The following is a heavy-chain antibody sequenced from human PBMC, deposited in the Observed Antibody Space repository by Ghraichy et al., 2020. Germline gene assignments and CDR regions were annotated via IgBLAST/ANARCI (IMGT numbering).Heavy chain of an antibody. CDR2: TRNKANSYTT. CDR3: ARVSSGHTSRRAFDI. D-gene: IGHD1-26*01. V-gene: IGHV3-72*01. J-gene: IGHJ3*02. Sequence: GESLNISCAASGFTFSDHYMDWVRQAPGKGLEWVGRTRNKANSYTTEYAASVKGRFTISRDDSKNSLYLQMNSLKTEDTAVYYCARVSSGHTSRRAFDIWGQGTMVTVSS. CDR1: GFTFSDHY.